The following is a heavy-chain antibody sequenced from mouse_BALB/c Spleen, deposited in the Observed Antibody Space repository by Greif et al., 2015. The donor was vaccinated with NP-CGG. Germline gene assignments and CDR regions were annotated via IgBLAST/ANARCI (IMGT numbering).Heavy chain of an antibody. D-gene: IGHD1-1*01. CDR1: GYTFTSYW. V-gene: IGHV1-7*01. Sequence: QVHVKQSGAELAKPGASVKMSCKASGYTFTSYWMHWVKQRPGQGLEWIGYINPSTGYTEYNQKFKDKATLTADKSSDTAYMQLSSLTSEDSAVYYCARGKYGWFAYWGQGTLVTVSA. J-gene: IGHJ3*01. CDR2: INPSTGYT. CDR3: ARGKYGWFAY.